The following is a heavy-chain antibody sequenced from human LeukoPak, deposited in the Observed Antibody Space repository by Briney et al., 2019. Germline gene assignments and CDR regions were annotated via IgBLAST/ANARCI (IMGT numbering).Heavy chain of an antibody. J-gene: IGHJ4*02. Sequence: LAGGSLRLSCAASGFTFSSYSMNWVRQAPGKGLEWVSYISGSSGTIYYADSVKGRFTVSRDDSRNTLYLQMNSLRGEDTAVYYCAKDAQRGFDYSNSLEYWGQGTLVTVSS. CDR1: GFTFSSYS. V-gene: IGHV3-48*04. D-gene: IGHD4-11*01. CDR3: AKDAQRGFDYSNSLEY. CDR2: ISGSSGTI.